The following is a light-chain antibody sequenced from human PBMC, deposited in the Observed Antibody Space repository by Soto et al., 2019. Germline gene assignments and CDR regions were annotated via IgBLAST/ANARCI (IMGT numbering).Light chain of an antibody. CDR1: QPVNRNY. J-gene: IGKJ1*01. CDR3: QQYCDSPWT. Sequence: EIILTQSPGTLALSPGDGATLSCRASQPVNRNYLAWYHQIPGQPPRLLIYGVPIRASGVPDRFSGDGSGTECPLTIGRLDPDDCGVYYCQQYCDSPWTFGQGTRVEVK. V-gene: IGKV3-20*01. CDR2: GVP.